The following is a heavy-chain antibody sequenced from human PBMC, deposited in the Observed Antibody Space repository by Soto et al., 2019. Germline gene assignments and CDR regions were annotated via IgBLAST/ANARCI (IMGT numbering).Heavy chain of an antibody. V-gene: IGHV1-46*03. Sequence: ASVKVSCKASGYTFTSYYMHWVRQAPGQGLEWMGIINPSGGSTSYAQKFQGRVTMTRDTSTSTVYMELSSLRSEDTAVYYCARGNGGIAVAGLFDYWGQGTRVTVAS. J-gene: IGHJ4*02. CDR2: INPSGGST. CDR1: GYTFTSYY. CDR3: ARGNGGIAVAGLFDY. D-gene: IGHD6-19*01.